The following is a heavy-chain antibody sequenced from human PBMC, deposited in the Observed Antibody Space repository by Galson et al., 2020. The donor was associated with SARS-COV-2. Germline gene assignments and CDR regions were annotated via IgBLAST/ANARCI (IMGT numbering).Heavy chain of an antibody. CDR1: DGPVSSSSYS. CDR2: LYYPGST. D-gene: IGHD2-21*02. V-gene: IGHV4-39*01. Sequence: SEPLSLPCTVPDGPVSSSSYSWGWIRQPPGKGLEWTGSLYYPGSTHYTPSFESRVTISVDTSKTLCSLRLSSVPAADTAVYYCTRPGRVDGCSVYLGDEDSMGVGGRGTTVTV. J-gene: IGHJ6*02. CDR3: TRPGRVDGCSVYLGDEDSMGV.